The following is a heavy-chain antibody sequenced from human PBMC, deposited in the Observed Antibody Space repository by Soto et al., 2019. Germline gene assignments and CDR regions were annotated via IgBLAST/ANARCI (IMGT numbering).Heavy chain of an antibody. Sequence: EVQLAESWGGLVQPGGSLRLSCAASGFTFSDHYMDWVRQAPGKGLEWVGRSRDKVHSHTTEYAASVKGRFTISRGDSENSLYLQMNSLETEDTAVYYCARGVVSTGYFDYWGQGTLVTVSS. CDR1: GFTFSDHY. CDR3: ARGVVSTGYFDY. D-gene: IGHD5-12*01. V-gene: IGHV3-72*01. J-gene: IGHJ4*02. CDR2: SRDKVHSHTT.